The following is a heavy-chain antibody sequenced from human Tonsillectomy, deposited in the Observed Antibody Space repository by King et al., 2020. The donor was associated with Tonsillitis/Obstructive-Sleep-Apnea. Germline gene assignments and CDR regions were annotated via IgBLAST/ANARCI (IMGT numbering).Heavy chain of an antibody. Sequence: VQLVESGAEVKKPGESLKISCKGSGYSFTTYWIGWVRQMPGKGLEWMGIIYPGDSDTRYSPSFQGQVTISADQSISTAYLPWSSLKASDTAMYYCARRSGVGATTADYWGQGTLVTVSS. D-gene: IGHD1-26*01. V-gene: IGHV5-51*03. CDR3: ARRSGVGATTADY. J-gene: IGHJ4*02. CDR2: IYPGDSDT. CDR1: GYSFTTYW.